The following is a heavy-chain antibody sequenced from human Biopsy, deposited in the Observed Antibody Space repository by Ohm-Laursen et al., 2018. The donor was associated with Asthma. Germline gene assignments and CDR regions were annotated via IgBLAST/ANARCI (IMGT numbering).Heavy chain of an antibody. V-gene: IGHV2-70*04. CDR1: GFSLSSSGAN. D-gene: IGHD3/OR15-3a*01. CDR3: ARAIRLEDFLTGSFTSYFDN. J-gene: IGHJ4*01. Sequence: PTQTLTLTCSFSGFSLSSSGANVNWIRQPPGKALEWLARIDWEEDKFYSTSLRTRLTISKGSSEDQVVLTMTNMGPVDTATYFCARAIRLEDFLTGSFTSYFDNWDLGTLVSVS. CDR2: IDWEEDK.